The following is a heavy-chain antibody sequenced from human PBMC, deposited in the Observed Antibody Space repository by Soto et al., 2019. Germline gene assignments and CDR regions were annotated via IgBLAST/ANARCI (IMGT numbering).Heavy chain of an antibody. CDR3: ATSSGSAYGLHV. CDR1: AGSISTTNW. D-gene: IGHD3-16*02. Sequence: LSLTCTVSAGSISTTNWYVWVRQPPGMGLEWIGEIYHTGTTTYNPSLKSRVTMSVDTSKNQFSLRLSFVTAADTAVYYCATSSGSAYGLHVWAPGATVTVS. J-gene: IGHJ6*02. V-gene: IGHV4-4*02. CDR2: IYHTGTT.